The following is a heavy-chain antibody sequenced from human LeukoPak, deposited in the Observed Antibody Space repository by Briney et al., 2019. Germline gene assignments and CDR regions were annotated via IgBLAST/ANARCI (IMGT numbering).Heavy chain of an antibody. D-gene: IGHD4-17*01. CDR1: GFTFNNAW. CDR3: ATKYYGAYNF. V-gene: IGHV3-15*01. CDR2: IKSKTDGGTT. J-gene: IGHJ4*02. Sequence: GGSLRLSCSASGFTFNNAWMSGLRQAPGKGLEWVGRIKSKTDGGTTDYAAPVKGRFTISRDDSKNTLYLQMNSLKTEHTAVYYCATKYYGAYNFWGQGTLVTVSS.